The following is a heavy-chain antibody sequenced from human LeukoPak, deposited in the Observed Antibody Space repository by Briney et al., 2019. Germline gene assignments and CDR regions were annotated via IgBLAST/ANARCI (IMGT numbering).Heavy chain of an antibody. Sequence: GASVKVSCKASGYTFTSYDINWVRQATGQGLEWMGWMNPNSGNTGYAQKFQGRVTMTEDTSTDTAYMELSSLRSEDTAVYYCATSVGATGDAFDIWGQGTMVTVSS. J-gene: IGHJ3*02. V-gene: IGHV1-8*01. CDR2: MNPNSGNT. CDR3: ATSVGATGDAFDI. D-gene: IGHD1-26*01. CDR1: GYTFTSYD.